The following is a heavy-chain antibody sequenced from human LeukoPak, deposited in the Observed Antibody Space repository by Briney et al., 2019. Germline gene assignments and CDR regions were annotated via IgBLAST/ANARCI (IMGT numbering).Heavy chain of an antibody. CDR2: IKTDGREK. Sequence: GESLRLSCAVSGFTFSSYCMSWVRQAPGKGLEWVANIKTDGREKYYGDSVKGRFTASKDNAKNSLYLQTNSLRAEDTAVYYCARDDSGSYYDYWGQGTLVTASS. V-gene: IGHV3-7*01. D-gene: IGHD1-26*01. CDR1: GFTFSSYC. J-gene: IGHJ4*02. CDR3: ARDDSGSYYDY.